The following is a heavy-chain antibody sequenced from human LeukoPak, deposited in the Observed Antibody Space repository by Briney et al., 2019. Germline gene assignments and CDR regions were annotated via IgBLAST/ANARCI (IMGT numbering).Heavy chain of an antibody. J-gene: IGHJ6*03. V-gene: IGHV4-4*07. CDR2: IYGNGAT. D-gene: IGHD3-16*01. CDR1: GDSMANAF. Sequence: SETLSLTCRFSGDSMANAFWTWIRQPAGRGLEWIGRIYGNGATHYNPSLKSRIAMSVDTSKNQFSLTLTSVTAADTAVYYCARESIYDYPDGSSYFYYMDVWGKGTTVTVSS. CDR3: ARESIYDYPDGSSYFYYMDV.